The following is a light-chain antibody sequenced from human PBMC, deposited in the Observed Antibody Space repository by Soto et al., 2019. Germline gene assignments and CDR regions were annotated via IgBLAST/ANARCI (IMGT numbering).Light chain of an antibody. Sequence: EIVLMQTPSTLSLSPGERATLSCRASQTLRRTYIAWYQQKPGQAPRVLIYGASKRDTGIPDRFSGSGSGTDFSLTISRLEPEDFAVYYCHQYDNAPQTYGQGTKVDIK. CDR1: QTLRRTY. J-gene: IGKJ2*01. V-gene: IGKV3-20*01. CDR2: GAS. CDR3: HQYDNAPQT.